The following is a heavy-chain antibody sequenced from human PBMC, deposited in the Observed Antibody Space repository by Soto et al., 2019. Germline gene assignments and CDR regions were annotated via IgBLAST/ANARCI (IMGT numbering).Heavy chain of an antibody. V-gene: IGHV1-18*01. CDR1: GGTFSSYT. CDR2: ISGYNGNT. D-gene: IGHD2-21*01. CDR3: ARLVGTYYYMDV. J-gene: IGHJ6*03. Sequence: ASVKVSCKASGGTFSSYTISWVRQAPGQGLEWMGWISGYNGNTNYAQKFQGRVTMTTDTSTSTVYMELRSLRSDDTAVYYCARLVGTYYYMDVWGKGTTVTVS.